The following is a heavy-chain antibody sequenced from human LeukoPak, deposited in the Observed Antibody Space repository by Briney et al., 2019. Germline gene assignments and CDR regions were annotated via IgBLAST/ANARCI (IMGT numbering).Heavy chain of an antibody. V-gene: IGHV3-23*01. D-gene: IGHD2-21*02. J-gene: IGHJ3*01. CDR3: AKGRWGLTINNFDL. Sequence: PGGSLRLSCVASGFSLTTYAMGWVRQAPGKGLEWVSVISDRGDGTYYGDSVKGRFTISRDSSKNTLYLQMNSLGGEDTALYYCAKGRWGLTINNFDLWGQGTMVTVSS. CDR2: ISDRGDGT. CDR1: GFSLTTYA.